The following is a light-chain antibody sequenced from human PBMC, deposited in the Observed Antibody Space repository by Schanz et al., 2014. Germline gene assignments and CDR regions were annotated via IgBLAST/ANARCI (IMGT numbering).Light chain of an antibody. CDR3: CSYTDSRV. V-gene: IGLV2-23*02. CDR2: EVS. J-gene: IGLJ3*02. Sequence: QSALTQPASVSGSPGQSITISCTGTTSDVGSYNLVSWYQQHPGKAPKLMIYEVSKRPSGVSNRFSGSKSGNTASLTISGLRAEDEADYYCCSYTDSRVFGGGTKVTVL. CDR1: TSDVGSYNL.